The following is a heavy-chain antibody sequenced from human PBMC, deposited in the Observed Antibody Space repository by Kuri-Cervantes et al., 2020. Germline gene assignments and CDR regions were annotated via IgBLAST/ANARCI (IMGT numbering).Heavy chain of an antibody. CDR1: GFTFSVYA. D-gene: IGHD2-15*01. CDR3: AKEAQLGVVVVVAATLYFDY. J-gene: IGHJ4*02. V-gene: IGHV3-30*04. Sequence: GGSLRLSCAASGFTFSVYAIHWVRQAPGKGLEWVAVISYDGSNKYYADSVKGRFTISRDNSKNTLYLQMNSLRAEDTAVYYCAKEAQLGVVVVVAATLYFDYWGQGTLVTVSS. CDR2: ISYDGSNK.